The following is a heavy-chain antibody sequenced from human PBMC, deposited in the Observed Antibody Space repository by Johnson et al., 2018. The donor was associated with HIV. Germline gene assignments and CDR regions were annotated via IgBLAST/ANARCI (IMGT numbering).Heavy chain of an antibody. CDR3: ARGEEMATILI. CDR2: ISYDRSNK. CDR1: GFTFSNAW. J-gene: IGHJ3*02. D-gene: IGHD5-24*01. V-gene: IGHV3-30-3*01. Sequence: QVQLVESGGGLVKPGGSLRLSCAASGFTFSNAWMSWVRQAPGKGLEWVAVISYDRSNKYYADSVKGRFTISRDNSKNTLYLQVNSLRAEDTAVYYCARGEEMATILIWGQGTMVTVSS.